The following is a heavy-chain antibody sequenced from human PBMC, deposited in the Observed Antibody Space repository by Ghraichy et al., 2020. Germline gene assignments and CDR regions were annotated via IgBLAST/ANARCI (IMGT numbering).Heavy chain of an antibody. D-gene: IGHD2/OR15-2a*01. CDR3: SRGLLKGVWAFHF. CDR1: GGSVSSANSF. J-gene: IGHJ3*01. Sequence: SQTLSLTCTVSGGSVSSANSFWTWIRQSPGKGLEWVGFVSNSGSANYNPSLESRVTISRDTSKNQFTLTLKSVTAADTAVYYWSRGLLKGVWAFHFWGQGTKVTVS. V-gene: IGHV4-61*01. CDR2: VSNSGSA.